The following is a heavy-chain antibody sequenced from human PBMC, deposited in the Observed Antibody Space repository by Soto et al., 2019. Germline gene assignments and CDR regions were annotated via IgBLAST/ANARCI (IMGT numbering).Heavy chain of an antibody. J-gene: IGHJ6*02. CDR3: VKPPVITASYYYYDMDV. Sequence: SETLSLTCSVSGASTSSSSYYWGFIRQPPGKGLEWIGSIYYSGSTYYNPSLKGRFTISRDNSKNTVFLQMNSLRDEDTAVYYCVKPPVITASYYYYDMDVWGQGTTVTVSS. V-gene: IGHV4-39*01. CDR1: GASTSSSSYY. D-gene: IGHD4-4*01. CDR2: IYYSGST.